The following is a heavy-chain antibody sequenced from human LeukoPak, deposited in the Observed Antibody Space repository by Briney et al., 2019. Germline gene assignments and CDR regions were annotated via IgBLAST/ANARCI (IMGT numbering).Heavy chain of an antibody. J-gene: IGHJ4*02. CDR3: AKQLCSSSGCHGVLPGAEDY. Sequence: SETLSLTCTVSGGSISSSSYYWGWIRQPPGKGLEWIGSIYYSGSTYYNPSLKSRVTISVDTSKNQFSLKLSSVTAADTATYYCAKQLCSSSGCHGVLPGAEDYWGQGTLVTVSS. V-gene: IGHV4-39*07. CDR1: GGSISSSSYY. D-gene: IGHD2-8*01. CDR2: IYYSGST.